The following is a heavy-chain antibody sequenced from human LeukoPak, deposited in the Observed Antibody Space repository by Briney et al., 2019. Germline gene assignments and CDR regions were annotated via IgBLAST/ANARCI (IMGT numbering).Heavy chain of an antibody. D-gene: IGHD1-26*01. Sequence: GGSLRLSCAASGFTFDDYAMHWVRQAPGKGLEWVSGISWNSGSLGYADSVKGRFTISRDNAKNSLYLQMNSLRAEDTALYYCAKDMGYSGSFSTDYWGQGTLVTVSS. J-gene: IGHJ4*02. V-gene: IGHV3-9*01. CDR1: GFTFDDYA. CDR3: AKDMGYSGSFSTDY. CDR2: ISWNSGSL.